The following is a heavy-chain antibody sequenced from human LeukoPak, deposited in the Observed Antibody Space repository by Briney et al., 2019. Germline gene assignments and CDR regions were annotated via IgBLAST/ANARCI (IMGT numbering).Heavy chain of an antibody. Sequence: GASVKVSCTASGYTFSNYGVSWVRQAPGQGLECMGWISAYNGNTKYVEKFQGRVTMTTDASASTAYMELRSLTSDDTAVYYCASRLRGVIGAFDIWGQGTVVTVSA. J-gene: IGHJ3*02. CDR3: ASRLRGVIGAFDI. CDR2: ISAYNGNT. CDR1: GYTFSNYG. V-gene: IGHV1-18*01. D-gene: IGHD3-10*01.